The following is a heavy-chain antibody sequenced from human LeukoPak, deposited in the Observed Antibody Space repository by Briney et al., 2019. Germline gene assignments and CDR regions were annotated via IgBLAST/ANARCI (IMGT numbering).Heavy chain of an antibody. CDR2: INHSGST. CDR3: ARHPDQRRIQHDWFDP. Sequence: PSETLSLTCAVYGGSFSGYYWSWIRQPPGKGLEWIGEINHSGSTNYNPSLKSQVTISVDTSKNQFSLKLSSVTAADTAVYYCARHPDQRRIQHDWFDPWGQGTLVTVSS. V-gene: IGHV4-34*01. J-gene: IGHJ5*02. CDR1: GGSFSGYY. D-gene: IGHD5-18*01.